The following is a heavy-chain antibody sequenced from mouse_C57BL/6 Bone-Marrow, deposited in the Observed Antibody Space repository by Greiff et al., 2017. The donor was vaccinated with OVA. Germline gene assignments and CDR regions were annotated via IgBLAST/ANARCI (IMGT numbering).Heavy chain of an antibody. CDR2: IDPENGDT. Sequence: EVKLMESGAELVRPGASVKLSCTASGFNIKDDYMHWVKQRPEQGLEWIGWIDPENGDTEYASKFQGKATITADTSSNTAYLQLSSLTSEDTAVYYCTTFDGYFHYWGQGTTLTVSS. J-gene: IGHJ2*01. CDR1: GFNIKDDY. V-gene: IGHV14-4*01. CDR3: TTFDGYFHY. D-gene: IGHD2-3*01.